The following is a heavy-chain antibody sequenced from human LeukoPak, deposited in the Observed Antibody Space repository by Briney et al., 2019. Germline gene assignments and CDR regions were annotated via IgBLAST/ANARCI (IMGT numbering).Heavy chain of an antibody. D-gene: IGHD3-16*01. CDR2: INPNSGGT. CDR1: GYTFTGYY. CDR3: GGGGSLTDAFDI. J-gene: IGHJ3*02. V-gene: IGHV1-2*02. Sequence: ASVKVSCKASGYTFTGYYMHWVRQAPGQGLEWMGWINPNSGGTNYAQKFQGRVTMTRDTSISTAYTELSRLRSEDTAVYYCGGGGSLTDAFDIWGQGTMVTVSS.